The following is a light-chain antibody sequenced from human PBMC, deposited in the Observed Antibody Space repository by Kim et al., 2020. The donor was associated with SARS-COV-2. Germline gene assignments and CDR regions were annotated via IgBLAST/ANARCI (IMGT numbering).Light chain of an antibody. CDR1: SSNSGNNY. J-gene: IGLJ3*02. V-gene: IGLV1-51*01. CDR3: GTWDSSLRRV. Sequence: PEQKVTISCSGSSSNSGNNYVSCSQQLPGTAPKLLIYDNNKLPTGIPDRFSGSKSGTSATLGITGLQTGDEADYYCGTWDSSLRRVFGGGTQLTVL. CDR2: DNN.